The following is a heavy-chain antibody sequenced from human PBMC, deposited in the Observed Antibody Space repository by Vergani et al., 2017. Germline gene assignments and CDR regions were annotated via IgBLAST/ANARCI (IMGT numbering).Heavy chain of an antibody. J-gene: IGHJ6*02. V-gene: IGHV3-11*01. Sequence: QVQLVDSGGGLVKPGGSLRLSCAASGFTFSDYYMSWIRQAPGKGLEWVSYISSSGSTIYYADSVKGRFTISRDNAKNSLYLQMNSLRAEDTAVYYCARDLGYCSSTSCRETYYYYGMDVWGQGTTVTVSS. CDR1: GFTFSDYY. CDR2: ISSSGSTI. CDR3: ARDLGYCSSTSCRETYYYYGMDV. D-gene: IGHD2-2*01.